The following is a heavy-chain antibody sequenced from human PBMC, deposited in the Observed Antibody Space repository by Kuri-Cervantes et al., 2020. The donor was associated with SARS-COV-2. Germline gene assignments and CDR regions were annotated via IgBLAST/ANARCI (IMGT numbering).Heavy chain of an antibody. D-gene: IGHD3-10*01. J-gene: IGHJ6*02. CDR1: GGYIGSHTYF. CDR3: AGGLYGSGSYFPDYKYYAMDA. V-gene: IGHV4-39*01. Sequence: GSLRLSCTVSGGYIGSHTYFWGWIRQPPGKGLEWIGNIYYSGTTYYNPSLWSRVTISVDTSKSQFSLKLSSVIAADTAVYYCAGGLYGSGSYFPDYKYYAMDAWGQGTTVTVSS. CDR2: IYYSGTT.